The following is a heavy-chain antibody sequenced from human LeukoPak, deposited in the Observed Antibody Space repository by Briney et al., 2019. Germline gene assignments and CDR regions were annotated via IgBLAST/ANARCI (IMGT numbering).Heavy chain of an antibody. CDR3: ARRRIAARPALAGYYYMDV. J-gene: IGHJ6*03. D-gene: IGHD6-6*01. CDR1: GGSFSGYY. V-gene: IGHV4-34*01. Sequence: SETLSLNCAVYGGSFSGYYWSWIRQPPGKGLEWIGEIYHSGSTNYNPSLKSRVTISVDTSKNQFSLKLSSVTAADTAVYYCARRRIAARPALAGYYYMDVWGKGTTVTVSS. CDR2: IYHSGST.